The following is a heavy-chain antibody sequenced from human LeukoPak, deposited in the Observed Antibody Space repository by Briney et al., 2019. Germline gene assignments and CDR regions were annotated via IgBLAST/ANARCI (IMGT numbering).Heavy chain of an antibody. V-gene: IGHV3-21*01. CDR2: ITSSSYI. CDR1: GFTFSSYS. J-gene: IGHJ4*02. D-gene: IGHD3-22*01. CDR3: ARHVVAVGFDY. Sequence: GGSLRLSCAASGFTFSSYSMNWVRQAPGKGLEWVSSITSSSYIYYADSVKGRFTISRDNAKNSLYLQINSLRAEDTAVYYCARHVVAVGFDYWGQGTLVTVSS.